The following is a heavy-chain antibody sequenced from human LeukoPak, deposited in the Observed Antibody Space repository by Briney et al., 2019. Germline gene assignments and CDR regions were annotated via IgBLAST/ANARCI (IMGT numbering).Heavy chain of an antibody. CDR3: ARGPGVTTVTASGAFDI. V-gene: IGHV4-34*01. D-gene: IGHD4-17*01. Sequence: SETLSLTCAVYGGSFSGYYWSWIRQPPGKGLEWIGEINHSGSTNYNPSLKSRVTISVDTSKNQFSLKLSSVTAADTAVYYCARGPGVTTVTASGAFDIWGQGTMVTVSS. CDR1: GGSFSGYY. J-gene: IGHJ3*02. CDR2: INHSGST.